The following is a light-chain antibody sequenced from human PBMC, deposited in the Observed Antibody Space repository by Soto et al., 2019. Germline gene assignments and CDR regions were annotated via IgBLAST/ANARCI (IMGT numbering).Light chain of an antibody. V-gene: IGKV1-33*01. CDR2: DAS. CDR1: QDINIY. Sequence: DIQMTQSPSSLSASVGDRVTVTCQASQDINIYLNWYQQKPGKAPNLLICDASNLETGVPSRLSGSGSGTHFTLTISSLQPENFAKYFCQQYSGYTSFGGGTKVEIK. J-gene: IGKJ4*01. CDR3: QQYSGYTS.